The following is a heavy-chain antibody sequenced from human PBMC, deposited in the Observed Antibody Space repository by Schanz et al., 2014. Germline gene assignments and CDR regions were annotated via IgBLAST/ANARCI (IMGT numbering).Heavy chain of an antibody. J-gene: IGHJ5*01. CDR3: ARDRDAGGYDS. V-gene: IGHV3-21*02. CDR1: RLNFNNAW. CDR2: ISTGGGNT. Sequence: EVQLEESGGGLVKPGGSLTLSCAASRLNFNNAWMHWVRQAPGKGLEWVSAISTGGGNTYYTDSVKGRFTISRDNAKNSVYLQMHSLRAEDTALYYCARDRDAGGYDSWGQGTLVTVSS. D-gene: IGHD2-8*02.